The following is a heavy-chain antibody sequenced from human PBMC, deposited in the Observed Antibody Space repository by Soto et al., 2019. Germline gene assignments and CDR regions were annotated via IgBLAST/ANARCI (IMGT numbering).Heavy chain of an antibody. Sequence: EVQLVESGGGLVKPGGSLRLSCAASGFTFSNAWMNWVRQAPGKGLEWVGRIKSKTDGGTTDYAAPVKGRFTISRDDSKNTLYLQMNSLKTEDTAVYYCTAGRRSIYWAFWGYYGMDVWGQGTTVTVSS. D-gene: IGHD3-16*01. V-gene: IGHV3-15*07. CDR1: GFTFSNAW. J-gene: IGHJ6*02. CDR2: IKSKTDGGTT. CDR3: TAGRRSIYWAFWGYYGMDV.